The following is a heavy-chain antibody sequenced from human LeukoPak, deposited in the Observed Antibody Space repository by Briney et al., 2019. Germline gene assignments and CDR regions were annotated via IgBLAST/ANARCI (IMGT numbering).Heavy chain of an antibody. Sequence: GASVKVSCKASGYTFTGYYMHWVRQAPGQGLEWMGWINPNSGGTNYAQKFQGRVTMTRDTSISTAYMELSRLRSDDTAVYYCATLKIVVVPAASPRDYYYGMDVWGQGTTVTVSS. D-gene: IGHD2-2*01. CDR1: GYTFTGYY. CDR2: INPNSGGT. V-gene: IGHV1-2*02. J-gene: IGHJ6*02. CDR3: ATLKIVVVPAASPRDYYYGMDV.